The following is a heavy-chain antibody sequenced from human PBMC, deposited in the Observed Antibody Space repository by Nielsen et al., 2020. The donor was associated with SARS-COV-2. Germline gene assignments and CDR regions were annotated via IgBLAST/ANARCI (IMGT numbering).Heavy chain of an antibody. J-gene: IGHJ5*02. CDR1: GDSISGRSHY. CDR3: ARQSLKIVVPASITGWFDP. V-gene: IGHV4-39*01. CDR2: IYNSGIT. Sequence: ESLRLSCTVSGDSISGRSHYWAWIRQPPKKGLEGLEWIGSIYNSGITYYNPSLKSRVTVSMDESKNQFSLRLTSVTAADTAVYFCARQSLKIVVPASITGWFDPWGHGTLVTVSS. D-gene: IGHD2-2*01.